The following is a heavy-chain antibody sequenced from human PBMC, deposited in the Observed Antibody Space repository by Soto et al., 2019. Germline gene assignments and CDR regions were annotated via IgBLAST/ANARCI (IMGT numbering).Heavy chain of an antibody. J-gene: IGHJ4*02. CDR2: ISSSSSYI. V-gene: IGHV3-21*01. CDR1: GFTFSSYS. D-gene: IGHD4-17*01. Sequence: GGSLRLSCAASGFTFSSYSMNWVRQAPGKGLEWVSSISSSSSYIYYADSVKGRFTISRDNAKNSLYLQMNSLRAEDTAVYYCARAPKYDYGDYGPSDYWGQGTLVTVSS. CDR3: ARAPKYDYGDYGPSDY.